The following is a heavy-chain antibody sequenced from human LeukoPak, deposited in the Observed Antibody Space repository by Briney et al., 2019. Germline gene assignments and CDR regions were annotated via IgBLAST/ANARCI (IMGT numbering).Heavy chain of an antibody. V-gene: IGHV4-59*01. CDR1: SGSICSYY. D-gene: IGHD1-1*01. Sequence: SETLSLTCTVSSGSICSYYWSWIRQPPGKGLEWIGYIYYSGSTNYNPSLKSRVTISVDTSKNQFSLKLSSVTAADTAVYYCARGLRTTKIDYWGQGTLVTVSS. J-gene: IGHJ4*02. CDR2: IYYSGST. CDR3: ARGLRTTKIDY.